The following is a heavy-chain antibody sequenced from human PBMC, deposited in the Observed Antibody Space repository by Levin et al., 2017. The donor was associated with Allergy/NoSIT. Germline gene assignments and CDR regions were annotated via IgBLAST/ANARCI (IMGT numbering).Heavy chain of an antibody. CDR1: GFSLSTSGVG. CDR2: LYWDDDK. CDR3: AHTVELWELHRGYFDY. D-gene: IGHD1-26*01. J-gene: IGHJ4*02. Sequence: SGPTLVKPTQTLTLTCTFSGFSLSTSGVGVGWIRQPPGKALEWLAFLYWDDDKRYSPSLKSRLTITKDNSKNQVVLTMTNTDPVDTATYYCAHTVELWELHRGYFDYWGQGTLVTVSS. V-gene: IGHV2-5*02.